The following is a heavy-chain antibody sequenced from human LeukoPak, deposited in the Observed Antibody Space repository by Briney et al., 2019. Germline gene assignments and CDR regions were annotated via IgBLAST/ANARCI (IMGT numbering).Heavy chain of an antibody. CDR2: IYYSGST. V-gene: IGHV4-59*01. J-gene: IGHJ5*02. D-gene: IGHD3-22*01. CDR1: GGSISSYY. CDR3: ARGLTYYYDSSGYYYVFWFDP. Sequence: SETLSLTCTVSGGSISSYYWSWIRQPPGKGLEWIGYIYYSGSTNYNPSLKSRVTISVDTSKNQFSLKLSSVTAADTAVYYCARGLTYYYDSSGYYYVFWFDPWGQGTLVTVSS.